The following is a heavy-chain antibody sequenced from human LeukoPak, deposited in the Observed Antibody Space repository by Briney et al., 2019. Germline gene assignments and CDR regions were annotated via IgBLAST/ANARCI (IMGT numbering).Heavy chain of an antibody. CDR3: ARTNTVYGDFDY. CDR2: IFPDGRT. V-gene: IGHV3-53*01. D-gene: IGHD2/OR15-2a*01. CDR1: GLTVTDNY. Sequence: GGSLRLSCAASGLTVTDNYFSWVRQAPGKGLEWVSVIFPDGRTYHADSVKGRFTISRDRPKNTLLLQMNSLRADDTALYHCARTNTVYGDFDYWGQGILVPVSS. J-gene: IGHJ4*02.